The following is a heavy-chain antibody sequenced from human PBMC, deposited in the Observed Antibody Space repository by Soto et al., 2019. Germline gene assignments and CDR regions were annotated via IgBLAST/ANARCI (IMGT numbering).Heavy chain of an antibody. Sequence: ASVKVSCKASGYPFSSYAIHWVRQAPGQRLEWMGWVHAGNGDTQYSQKFRGRVTITRDTSATTAYMDLISLTSEDTAVYYCARNSLGASHFDYWGQ. D-gene: IGHD1-26*01. J-gene: IGHJ4*02. V-gene: IGHV1-3*01. CDR3: ARNSLGASHFDY. CDR2: VHAGNGDT. CDR1: GYPFSSYA.